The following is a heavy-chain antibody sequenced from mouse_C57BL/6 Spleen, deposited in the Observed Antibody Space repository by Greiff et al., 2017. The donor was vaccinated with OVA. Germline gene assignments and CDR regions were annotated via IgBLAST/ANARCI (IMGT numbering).Heavy chain of an antibody. D-gene: IGHD1-1*01. CDR1: GYTFTDYY. Sequence: VQLQQSGPVLVKPGASVKMSCKASGYTFTDYYMNWVKQSHGKSLEWIGVINPYNGGTSYNQKFKGKATLTVDKSSSTAYMELNSLTSEDSAVYYCARRDYYGSSPAWFAYWGQGTLVTVSA. CDR2: INPYNGGT. J-gene: IGHJ3*01. CDR3: ARRDYYGSSPAWFAY. V-gene: IGHV1-19*01.